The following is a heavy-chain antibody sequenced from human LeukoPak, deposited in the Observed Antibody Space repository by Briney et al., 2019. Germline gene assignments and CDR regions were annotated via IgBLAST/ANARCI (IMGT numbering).Heavy chain of an antibody. CDR3: ARGDDILTGYRLPGAFDI. Sequence: GSLRLSCAASGFTFSSYWMHWVRQAPGKGLVWVSRINSDGITTSYADSVKGRFTISRDNAKNTLYLQMNSLRAEDTAVYYCARGDDILTGYRLPGAFDIWGQGTMVTVSS. CDR1: GFTFSSYW. J-gene: IGHJ3*02. V-gene: IGHV3-74*01. D-gene: IGHD3-9*01. CDR2: INSDGITT.